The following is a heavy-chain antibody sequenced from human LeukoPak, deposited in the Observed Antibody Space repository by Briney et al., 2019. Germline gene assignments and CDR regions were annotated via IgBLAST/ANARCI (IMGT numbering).Heavy chain of an antibody. Sequence: GGSLRLSCVASGFTFDDYGMSWVRQAPGKGLEWVSYISNSGSTIYYADSVKGRFTISRDNAKNSLYLQMNSLRAEDTAVYYCAMSGYSYGPDKVGISAYPSYWGQGTLVTVSS. CDR3: AMSGYSYGPDKVGISAYPSY. CDR2: ISNSGSTI. CDR1: GFTFDDYG. J-gene: IGHJ4*02. V-gene: IGHV3-48*03. D-gene: IGHD5-18*01.